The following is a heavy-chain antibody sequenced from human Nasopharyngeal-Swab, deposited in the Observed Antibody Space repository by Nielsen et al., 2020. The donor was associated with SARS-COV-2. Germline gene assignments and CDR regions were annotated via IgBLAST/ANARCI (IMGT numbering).Heavy chain of an antibody. J-gene: IGHJ3*02. D-gene: IGHD3-9*01. CDR2: LYYSGNT. CDR3: ARVLTGPHDAFDI. Sequence: IRQPPGKGLEWIGYLYYSGNTFYNPSLKSQTTISLDTSKNQLSLKLNSVTAADTAVYYCARVLTGPHDAFDIWGQGTMVTVSS. V-gene: IGHV4-59*01.